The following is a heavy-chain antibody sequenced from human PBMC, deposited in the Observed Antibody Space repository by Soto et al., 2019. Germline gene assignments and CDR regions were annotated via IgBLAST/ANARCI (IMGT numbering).Heavy chain of an antibody. CDR3: ARSSTSAKHFGY. D-gene: IGHD2-2*01. J-gene: IGHJ4*02. CDR2: IYYSGST. Sequence: QVQLQESGPGLVKPSQTLSLTCTVSGGSISSGGYYWSWIRQHPGKGLGWIGYIYYSGSTYYNPSLKRRVTISVDPSKDQFPLKLSPLTAGDTAVYYRARSSTSAKHFGYRGPGTLVTLSS. V-gene: IGHV4-31*03. CDR1: GGSISSGGYY.